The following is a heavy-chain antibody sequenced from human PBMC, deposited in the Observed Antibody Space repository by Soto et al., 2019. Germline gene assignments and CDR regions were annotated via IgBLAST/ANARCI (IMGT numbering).Heavy chain of an antibody. D-gene: IGHD5-18*01. CDR2: ISYDGSNK. Sequence: PGGSLRLSCAASGFTFSSYAMHWVRQAPGKGLEWVAVISYDGSNKYYADSVKGRFTISRDNSKNTLYLQMNSLRAEDTAVYYCARARAGDTAMVWFFDYWGQGTLVTVSS. J-gene: IGHJ4*02. CDR1: GFTFSSYA. V-gene: IGHV3-30-3*01. CDR3: ARARAGDTAMVWFFDY.